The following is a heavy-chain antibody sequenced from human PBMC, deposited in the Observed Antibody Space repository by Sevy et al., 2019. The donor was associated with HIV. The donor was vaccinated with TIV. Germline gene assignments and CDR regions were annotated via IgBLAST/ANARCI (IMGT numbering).Heavy chain of an antibody. J-gene: IGHJ6*02. CDR3: ARDWRPAAIPRRHYYYCGMDV. V-gene: IGHV1-2*02. CDR2: INPNSGGT. D-gene: IGHD2-2*02. Sequence: ASVKVSCKASGYTFTGYYMHWVRQAPGQGLEWMGWINPNSGGTNYAQKFQGRVTMTRDTSISTAYMELSRLRSDDTAVDYCARDWRPAAIPRRHYYYCGMDVWGQGTTVTVSS. CDR1: GYTFTGYY.